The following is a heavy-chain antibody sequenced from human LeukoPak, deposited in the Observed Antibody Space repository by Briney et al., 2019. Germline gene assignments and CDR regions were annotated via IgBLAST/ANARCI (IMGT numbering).Heavy chain of an antibody. J-gene: IGHJ4*02. CDR2: IRYDGSNK. D-gene: IGHD3-3*01. Sequence: GGSLRLSCAASGFTFSSYGMHWVRQAPGKGLGWVAFIRYDGSNKYYADSVKGRFTISRDNSKNTLYLQMNSLRAEDTAVYYCAKGLPIFGVVTPFDYWGQGTLVTVSS. V-gene: IGHV3-30*02. CDR1: GFTFSSYG. CDR3: AKGLPIFGVVTPFDY.